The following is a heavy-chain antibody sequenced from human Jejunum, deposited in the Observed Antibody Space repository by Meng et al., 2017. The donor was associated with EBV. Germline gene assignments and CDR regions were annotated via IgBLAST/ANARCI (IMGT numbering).Heavy chain of an antibody. Sequence: HLPRQRSGPGLATPSEPLSLTCPVSGGSSKISDDYWGWCRQPPGKGLEWIGNNYYRGGTYYNPSLKSRVTISVDTSKNQFSLKLSSVTAADTAVYYCARSVSSGYSTWLDPWGQGTLVTVSS. CDR2: NYYRGGT. V-gene: IGHV4-39*07. CDR3: ARSVSSGYSTWLDP. J-gene: IGHJ5*02. D-gene: IGHD3-22*01. CDR1: GGSSKISDDY.